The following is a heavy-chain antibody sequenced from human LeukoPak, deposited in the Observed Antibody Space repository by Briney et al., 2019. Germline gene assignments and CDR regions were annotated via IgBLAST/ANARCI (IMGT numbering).Heavy chain of an antibody. D-gene: IGHD6-6*01. CDR3: ARGPNSNWSGLDF. CDR1: GFSFSGHW. Sequence: RAGGSLRLSCTASGFSFSGHWMHWARQLPGKGLVWVSRISPTGRTTSYADSVKGRFTVSRDNAKNTLYLQVNNLRAEDTAVYYCARGPNSNWSGLDFWGQGTLLTVSS. V-gene: IGHV3-74*01. CDR2: ISPTGRTT. J-gene: IGHJ4*02.